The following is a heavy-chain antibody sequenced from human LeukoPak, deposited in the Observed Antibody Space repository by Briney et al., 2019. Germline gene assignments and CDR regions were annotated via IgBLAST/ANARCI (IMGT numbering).Heavy chain of an antibody. V-gene: IGHV3-74*01. CDR3: ARDYRSGGGATKGFDY. Sequence: GGSLRLSCAASGFTFSSYWMHWVRQAPGKGLVWVSRTNSDGSSTSYADSVKGRFTISRDNAKNTLYLQMNSLRAEDTAVYYCARDYRSGGGATKGFDYWGQGTLVTVSS. D-gene: IGHD1-26*01. CDR2: TNSDGSST. CDR1: GFTFSSYW. J-gene: IGHJ4*02.